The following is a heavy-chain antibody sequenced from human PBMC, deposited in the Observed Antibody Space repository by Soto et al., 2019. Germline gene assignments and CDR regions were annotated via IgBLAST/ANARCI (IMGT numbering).Heavy chain of an antibody. CDR1: GGTFSSYT. CDR3: ARDGSSGYDWDYYYMDV. J-gene: IGHJ6*03. D-gene: IGHD5-12*01. CDR2: IIPILGIA. Sequence: QVQLVQSGAEVKKPGSSVKVSCKASGGTFSSYTISWVRQAPGQGLEWMGRIIPILGIANYAQKFQGRVTSTADKSTKTAYMELSSLRSEDTAVYYWARDGSSGYDWDYYYMDVWGKGTTVTVSS. V-gene: IGHV1-69*08.